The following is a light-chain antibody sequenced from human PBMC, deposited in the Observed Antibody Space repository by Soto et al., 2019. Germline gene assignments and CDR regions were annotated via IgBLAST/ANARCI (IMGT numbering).Light chain of an antibody. CDR3: SSYTSSSPLYV. V-gene: IGLV2-14*01. CDR1: SSDVGGYEY. Sequence: QSALTQPASVSGSPGQSITISCTGTSSDVGGYEYVLWYQQHPGKAPKLMIYDVSNRPSGVSNRFSGSKSGNTASLTISGLQAEDEADYYCSSYTSSSPLYVFGTGTKLTVV. CDR2: DVS. J-gene: IGLJ1*01.